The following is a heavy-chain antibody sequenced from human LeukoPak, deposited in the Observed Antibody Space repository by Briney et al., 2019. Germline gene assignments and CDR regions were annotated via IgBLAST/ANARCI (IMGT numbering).Heavy chain of an antibody. V-gene: IGHV4-34*01. CDR3: ARLTVTGGLYYYYYMDV. J-gene: IGHJ6*03. CDR2: INHSGST. D-gene: IGHD4-17*01. CDR1: GGSFSGYY. Sequence: SETLSLTCAVYGGSFSGYYWSWIRQPPGKGLKWIGEINHSGSTNYNPSLKSRVTISVDTSKNQFSLKLSSVTAADTAVYYCARLTVTGGLYYYYYMDVWGKGTTVTVSS.